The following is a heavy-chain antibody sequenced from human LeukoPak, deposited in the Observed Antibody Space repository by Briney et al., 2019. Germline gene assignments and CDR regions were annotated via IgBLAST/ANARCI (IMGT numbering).Heavy chain of an antibody. J-gene: IGHJ5*02. D-gene: IGHD3-22*01. CDR2: INAGNGNT. CDR1: GYTFTSYA. CDR3: AREDYDSSGPDNWFDP. Sequence: GASVKVSCKASGYTFTSYAMHWVRQAPGQRLEWMGWINAGNGNTKYSQKFQGRVTITRDTSASTAYMELSSLRSEDTAVYSCAREDYDSSGPDNWFDPWGQGTLVTVSS. V-gene: IGHV1-3*01.